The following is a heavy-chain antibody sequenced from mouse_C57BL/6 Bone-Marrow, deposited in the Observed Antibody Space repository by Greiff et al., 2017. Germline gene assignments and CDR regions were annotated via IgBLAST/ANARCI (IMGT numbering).Heavy chain of an antibody. D-gene: IGHD1-1*01. CDR1: GFTFSDYG. CDR3: ARENYYGSSYKRKSYYFDY. CDR2: ISSGSSTI. J-gene: IGHJ2*01. Sequence: EVQRVESGGGLVKPGGSLKLSCAASGFTFSDYGMHWVRQAPEKGLEWVAYISSGSSTIYYADTVKGRFTISRDNAKNTLFLQMTSLRSEDTAMYYCARENYYGSSYKRKSYYFDYWGQGTTLTVSS. V-gene: IGHV5-17*01.